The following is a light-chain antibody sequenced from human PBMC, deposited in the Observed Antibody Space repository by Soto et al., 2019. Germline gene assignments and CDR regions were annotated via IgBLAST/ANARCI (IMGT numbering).Light chain of an antibody. CDR3: CSYAGTSTYV. Sequence: QSALTQPRSVSGSPGQSVTISCTGTSSDVGGYNYVSWYQQHPGKAPKLMVYDVSKRPSGVPDRFSGSKSANTASLTISGLQDEDEADYYCCSYAGTSTYVYGTGTKLTVL. CDR1: SSDVGGYNY. CDR2: DVS. V-gene: IGLV2-11*01. J-gene: IGLJ1*01.